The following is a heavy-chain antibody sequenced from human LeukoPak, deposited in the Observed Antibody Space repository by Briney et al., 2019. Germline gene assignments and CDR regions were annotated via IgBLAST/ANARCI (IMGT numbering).Heavy chain of an antibody. CDR2: ISGSGGST. CDR1: GFTFSSYA. J-gene: IGHJ3*02. V-gene: IGHV3-23*01. Sequence: GGSLRLSCAASGFTFSSYAMRWVRQAPAKGLEWVSSISGSGGSTYYPDSVKGRFTLFRDNSKNTLYLQMTSLRAEDTAVYYCAKVRSVAARSDAFDIWGQGTMVTVYS. CDR3: AKVRSVAARSDAFDI. D-gene: IGHD2-15*01.